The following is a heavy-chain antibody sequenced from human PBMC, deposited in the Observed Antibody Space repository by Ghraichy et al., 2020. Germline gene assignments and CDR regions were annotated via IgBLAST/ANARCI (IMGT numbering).Heavy chain of an antibody. CDR1: GFTFSSYA. CDR3: ARSRGWYRGDYYYYGMDV. D-gene: IGHD6-19*01. CDR2: ISSNGGST. Sequence: GGSLRLSCAASGFTFSSYAMHWVRQAPGKGLEYVSAISSNGGSTYYANSVKGRFTISRDNSKNTLYLQMGSLRAEDMAVYYCARSRGWYRGDYYYYGMDVWGQGTTVTVSS. V-gene: IGHV3-64*01. J-gene: IGHJ6*02.